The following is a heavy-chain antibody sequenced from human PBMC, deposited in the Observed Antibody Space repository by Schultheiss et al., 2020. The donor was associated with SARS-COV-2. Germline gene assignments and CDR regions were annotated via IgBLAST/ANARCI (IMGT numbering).Heavy chain of an antibody. CDR2: INHSGST. CDR3: ARAALYSGSSYFDY. J-gene: IGHJ4*02. CDR1: GGSISSSSYY. D-gene: IGHD6-13*01. V-gene: IGHV4-39*07. Sequence: SETLSLTCTVSGGSISSSSYYWSWIRQPPGKGLEWIGEINHSGSTNYNPSLKSRVTISVDTSKNQFSLKLSSVTAADTAVYYCARAALYSGSSYFDYWGQGTLVTVSS.